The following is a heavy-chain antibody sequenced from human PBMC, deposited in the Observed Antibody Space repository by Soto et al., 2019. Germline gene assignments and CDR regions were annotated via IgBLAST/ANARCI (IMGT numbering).Heavy chain of an antibody. CDR1: GFTFSSYW. J-gene: IGHJ6*02. D-gene: IGHD6-19*01. CDR3: ARESVGSSGWFYYYYGMDV. Sequence: EVQLVESGGGLVQPGGSLRLSCAASGFTFSSYWMSWVRQAPGRGLEWVANIKQDGSEKYYVDSVKGRFTISRDNAKNPLYLQMNSLRAEDTSVYYCARESVGSSGWFYYYYGMDVWGQGTTVTVSS. CDR2: IKQDGSEK. V-gene: IGHV3-7*01.